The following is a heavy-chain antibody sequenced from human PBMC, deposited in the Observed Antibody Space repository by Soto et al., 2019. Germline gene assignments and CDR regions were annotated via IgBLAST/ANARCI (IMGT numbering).Heavy chain of an antibody. CDR1: GGSLRKYY. Sequence: SETLSLTCSVSGGSLRKYYWSWIRKPAGKGLEWIGRISTSGHVVSKVSLRSRLTMSVDMSNNHFSLKLTSVTAADTAVYYCAMANNDRWRLYPLAFNYWAQAVLVTV. J-gene: IGHJ4*02. CDR3: AMANNDRWRLYPLAFNY. CDR2: ISTSGHV. V-gene: IGHV4-4*07. D-gene: IGHD1-1*01.